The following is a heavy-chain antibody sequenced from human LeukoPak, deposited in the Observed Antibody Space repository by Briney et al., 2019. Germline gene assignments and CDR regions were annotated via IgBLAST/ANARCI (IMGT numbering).Heavy chain of an antibody. V-gene: IGHV1-69*13. CDR1: GGTFSSYG. CDR3: ARGSGTITMVRGVFYGMDV. J-gene: IGHJ6*02. D-gene: IGHD3-10*01. Sequence: VASVKVSCKASGGTFSSYGISWVRQAPGQGLEWMGGIIPIFGTPNYAQKFRGRVTITADESTSTAYMELSSLRSEDTAVYYCARGSGTITMVRGVFYGMDVWGQGTTVTVSS. CDR2: IIPIFGTP.